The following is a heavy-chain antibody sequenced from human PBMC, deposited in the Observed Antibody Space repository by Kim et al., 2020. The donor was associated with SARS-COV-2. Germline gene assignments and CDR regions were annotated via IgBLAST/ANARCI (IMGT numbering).Heavy chain of an antibody. CDR2: IYYSGST. V-gene: IGHV4-39*01. D-gene: IGHD6-19*01. CDR1: GGSISSSSYY. CDR3: ARREGGQWLPYFDY. Sequence: SETLSLTCTVSGGSISSSSYYWGWIRQPPGKGLEWIVSIYYSGSTYYNPSLKSRVTISVDTSKNQFSLKLSSVTAADTAVYYCARREGGQWLPYFDYWGQGTLVTVSS. J-gene: IGHJ4*02.